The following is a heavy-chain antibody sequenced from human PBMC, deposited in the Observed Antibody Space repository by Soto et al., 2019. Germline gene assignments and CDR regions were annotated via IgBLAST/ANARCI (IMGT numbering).Heavy chain of an antibody. CDR3: ARVVGYYDSSGYYEKTFDY. J-gene: IGHJ4*02. CDR2: IYYSGST. D-gene: IGHD3-22*01. V-gene: IGHV4-59*01. Sequence: TSETLSLTCTVSGGSISSYYWSWIRQPPGKGLEWIGYIYYSGSTNYNPSLKSRVTISVDTSKNQFSLKLSSVTAADTAVYYCARVVGYYDSSGYYEKTFDYWGQGTLVTVSS. CDR1: GGSISSYY.